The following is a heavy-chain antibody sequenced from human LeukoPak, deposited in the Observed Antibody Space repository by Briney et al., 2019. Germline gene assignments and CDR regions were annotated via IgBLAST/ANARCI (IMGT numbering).Heavy chain of an antibody. D-gene: IGHD3-16*01. CDR3: ARSGEPGLDY. CDR1: GFTFISYA. J-gene: IGHJ4*02. Sequence: GGALRLSCAASGFTFISYAMRWLRPAPSNGLEWVAVISYDGSNKYYADSVKGRFTISRDNSKNTLYLQMNSLRAEDTAVYYCARSGEPGLDYWGQGTLVTVSS. V-gene: IGHV3-30*04. CDR2: ISYDGSNK.